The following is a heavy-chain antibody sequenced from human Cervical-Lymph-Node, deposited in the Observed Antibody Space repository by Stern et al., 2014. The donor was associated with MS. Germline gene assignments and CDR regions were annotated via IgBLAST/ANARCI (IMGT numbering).Heavy chain of an antibody. CDR1: GYIFTAYY. V-gene: IGHV1-2*02. CDR2: IDPDRGGT. J-gene: IGHJ3*02. CDR3: ARMAYSNIYYAGLDI. Sequence: QDQLVESGAEVKKPGASVKVSCTAAGYIFTAYYIHWLRQAPGQGLVWLGWIDPDRGGTNYAQKFQGRVTMTRDTSISTAYMELTSPTSDDTAVYYCARMAYSNIYYAGLDIWGQGTMVTVSS. D-gene: IGHD6-13*01.